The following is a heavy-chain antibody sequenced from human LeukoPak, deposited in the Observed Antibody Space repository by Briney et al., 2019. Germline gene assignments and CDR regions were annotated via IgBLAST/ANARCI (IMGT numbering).Heavy chain of an antibody. D-gene: IGHD2-2*02. Sequence: SETLSLTCAVYGGSFSGYYWSWIRQPAGKGLEWIGRIYTSGSTNYNPSLKSRVTMSVDTSKNQFSLKLSSVTAADTAVYYCARDPYCSSTSCYRDYWGQGTLVTVSS. J-gene: IGHJ4*02. CDR2: IYTSGST. V-gene: IGHV4-4*07. CDR3: ARDPYCSSTSCYRDY. CDR1: GGSFSGYY.